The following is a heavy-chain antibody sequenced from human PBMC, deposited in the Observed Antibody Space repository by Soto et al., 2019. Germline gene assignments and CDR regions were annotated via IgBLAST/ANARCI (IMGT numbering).Heavy chain of an antibody. V-gene: IGHV6-1*01. CDR2: TYYRSKWYN. J-gene: IGHJ4*02. D-gene: IGHD3-3*01. CDR1: GDSVSSNSDG. CDR3: ARDIDFGY. Sequence: SQTLSLTCAISGDSVSSNSDGWNCIRQSPSRGLEWLGRTYYRSKWYNVYAVSVKSRITINPDTSRNQISLQLNSVTPEDTAVYFCARDIDFGYWGRGTQVTVSS.